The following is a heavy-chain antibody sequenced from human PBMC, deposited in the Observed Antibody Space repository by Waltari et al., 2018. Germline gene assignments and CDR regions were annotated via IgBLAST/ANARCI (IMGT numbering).Heavy chain of an antibody. D-gene: IGHD3-10*01. CDR2: IYYSGST. V-gene: IGHV4-59*11. CDR3: ARDYGYFQH. Sequence: QVQLQESGPGLVKPSETLSLTCTVPGGSISSHYWSWIRQPPGKGLEWIGYIYYSGSTNYNPSLKSRVTISVDTSKNQFSLKLSSVTAADTAVYYCARDYGYFQHWGQGTLVTVSS. CDR1: GGSISSHY. J-gene: IGHJ1*01.